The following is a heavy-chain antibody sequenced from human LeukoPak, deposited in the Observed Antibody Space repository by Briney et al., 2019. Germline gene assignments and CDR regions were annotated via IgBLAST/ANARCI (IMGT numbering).Heavy chain of an antibody. CDR2: IYYSGST. Sequence: SETLSLTCTVSGGSISSSSYYWGWIRQPPGKGLEWIGSIYYSGSTYYNPSLKSRVTISVDTSKNQFSLKLSSVTAADTAAYYCARETSSGSYFDYWGQGTLVTVSS. CDR1: GGSISSSSYY. J-gene: IGHJ4*02. D-gene: IGHD1-26*01. CDR3: ARETSSGSYFDY. V-gene: IGHV4-39*07.